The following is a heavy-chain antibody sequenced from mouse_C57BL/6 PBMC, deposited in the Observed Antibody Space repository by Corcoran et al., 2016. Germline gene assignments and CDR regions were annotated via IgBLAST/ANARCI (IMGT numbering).Heavy chain of an antibody. D-gene: IGHD4-1*02. V-gene: IGHV4-1*01. Sequence: EVKLLQSGGGLVQPGGSLKLSCAASGIDFSRYWMSWVRRAPGKGLEWIGEINPDSSTINYAPSLKDKFIISRDNAKNTLYLQMSKVRSEDTALYYCARPTTGTGAMDYWGQGTSVTVSS. CDR1: GIDFSRYW. CDR2: INPDSSTI. J-gene: IGHJ4*01. CDR3: ARPTTGTGAMDY.